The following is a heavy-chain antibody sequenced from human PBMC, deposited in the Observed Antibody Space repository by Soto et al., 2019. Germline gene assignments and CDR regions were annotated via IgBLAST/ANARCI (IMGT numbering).Heavy chain of an antibody. CDR1: GSTFNNFA. Sequence: QVVLLQSGAEVKEPGSSVRVSCQVSGSTFNNFAFSWVRQAPGHGPEWMGGIVVDSNTAADSQRFQDRVTITADTSTDTLYKELGSLTFEDTAVDYCARELKRWEVNYYFDFWGQGTLVTVSS. D-gene: IGHD1-26*01. CDR3: ARELKRWEVNYYFDF. V-gene: IGHV1-69*06. CDR2: IVVDSNTA. J-gene: IGHJ4*02.